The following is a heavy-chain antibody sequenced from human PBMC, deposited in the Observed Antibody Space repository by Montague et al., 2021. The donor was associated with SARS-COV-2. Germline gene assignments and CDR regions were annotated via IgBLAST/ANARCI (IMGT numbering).Heavy chain of an antibody. CDR2: IYCSGST. V-gene: IGHV4-61*01. CDR3: ARDPWRITIFGVVTGYGMDV. J-gene: IGHJ6*02. Sequence: SETLSLTCIVSGGSVSSGSYYWSWIRQPPGKGLEWIGYIYCSGSTNYNPSLKSRVTISVDTSKNQFSLKLSSVTAADTAVYYCARDPWRITIFGVVTGYGMDVWGQGTTVTVSS. CDR1: GGSVSSGSYY. D-gene: IGHD3-3*01.